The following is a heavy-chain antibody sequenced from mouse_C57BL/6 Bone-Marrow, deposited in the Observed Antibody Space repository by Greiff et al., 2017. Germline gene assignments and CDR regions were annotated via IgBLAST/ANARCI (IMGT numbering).Heavy chain of an antibody. V-gene: IGHV1-7*01. CDR1: GYTFTGYW. CDR3: AKEGDSNSNWCFDV. D-gene: IGHD2-5*01. Sequence: VQLQQSGADLAKPGASVKLSCKASGYTFTGYWMHWVQQRPGQGLEWIGYINPSRGYTKYNQKFKDKATLTVDKSSSTAYMQLSSLTYEDSAVYSCAKEGDSNSNWCFDVWGTGTTVTVSS. J-gene: IGHJ1*03. CDR2: INPSRGYT.